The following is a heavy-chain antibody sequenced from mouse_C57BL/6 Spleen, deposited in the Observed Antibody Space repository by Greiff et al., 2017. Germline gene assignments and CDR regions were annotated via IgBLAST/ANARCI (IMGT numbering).Heavy chain of an antibody. CDR2: IDPSDSET. Sequence: QVQLQQPGAELVRPGSSVKLSCKASGYTFTSYWMHWVKQRPIQGLEWIGNIDPSDSETNYNQKLKGKATLTVDKSASTAYMQLSSLTSEDSAVYYCARGGTKVYFDYWGQGTTLPVSS. CDR1: GYTFTSYW. J-gene: IGHJ2*01. CDR3: ARGGTKVYFDY. D-gene: IGHD1-3*01. V-gene: IGHV1-52*01.